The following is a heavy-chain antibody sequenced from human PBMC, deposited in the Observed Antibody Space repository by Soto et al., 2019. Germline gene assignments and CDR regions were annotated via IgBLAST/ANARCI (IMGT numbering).Heavy chain of an antibody. CDR3: AKGGSYGPGYYFDY. J-gene: IGHJ4*02. D-gene: IGHD3-16*01. CDR1: GFTFSSYG. V-gene: IGHV3-30*18. CDR2: ISYDGSNK. Sequence: PGGSLRLSCAASGFTFSSYGMHWVRQAPGKGLEWVAVISYDGSNKYYADSVKGRFTISRDNSKNTLYLQMNSLRAEDTAVYYCAKGGSYGPGYYFDYWGQGTLVTVSS.